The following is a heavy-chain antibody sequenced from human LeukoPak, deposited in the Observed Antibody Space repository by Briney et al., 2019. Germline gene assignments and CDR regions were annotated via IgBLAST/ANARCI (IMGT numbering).Heavy chain of an antibody. CDR1: GGSISSYY. CDR3: ARGGSYGFDLFEPGHFDY. D-gene: IGHD1-26*01. J-gene: IGHJ4*02. CDR2: IYYSGST. Sequence: SETLSLTCTVSGGSISSYYWSWIRQPPGKGLEWIGYIYYSGSTNYNPSLKSRVTISVDTSKNQFSLKLSSVTAADTAVYYCARGGSYGFDLFEPGHFDYWGQGTLVTVSS. V-gene: IGHV4-59*08.